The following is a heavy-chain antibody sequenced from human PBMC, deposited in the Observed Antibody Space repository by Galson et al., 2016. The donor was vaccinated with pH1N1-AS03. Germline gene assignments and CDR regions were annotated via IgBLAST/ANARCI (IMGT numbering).Heavy chain of an antibody. J-gene: IGHJ4*01. CDR2: SYYSGGT. CDR3: ARHVSDDSFDNSGSPDYFDY. V-gene: IGHV4-39*01. D-gene: IGHD3-22*01. CDR1: GGPIKSSDYF. Sequence: ETLSLTCTVSGGPIKSSDYFWGWIRQPPGKGLEWIWSSYYSGGTYYNPSLKSRVTMSVDTSKNQFSLRVTSVTASDAAIYYCARHVSDDSFDNSGSPDYFDYWGQGILVIVSS.